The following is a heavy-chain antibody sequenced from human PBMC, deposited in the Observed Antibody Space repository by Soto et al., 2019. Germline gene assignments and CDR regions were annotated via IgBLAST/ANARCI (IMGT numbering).Heavy chain of an antibody. V-gene: IGHV3-23*01. CDR3: AKDIAVVPAAMLDY. J-gene: IGHJ4*02. Sequence: GGSLRLSCAASGFTFSSYAMSWIRQAPGKGLEWVSAISGSGGSTYYADSVKGRFTISRDNSKNTLYLQMNSLRAEDTAVYYCAKDIAVVPAAMLDYWGQGTLVTVS. CDR1: GFTFSSYA. D-gene: IGHD2-2*01. CDR2: ISGSGGST.